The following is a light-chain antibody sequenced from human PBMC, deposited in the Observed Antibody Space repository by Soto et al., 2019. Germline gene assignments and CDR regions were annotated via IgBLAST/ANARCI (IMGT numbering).Light chain of an antibody. J-gene: IGLJ2*01. CDR1: SGHSSYR. V-gene: IGLV4-60*03. Sequence: QLVLTQSSSASASLGSSVKLTCTLSSGHSSYRIAWHQQQPGKAPRYLMKLEGSGSFIKGSGVPDRFSGSSSGADRYVTISILQSGDEAHYYCETWDSSTYVVFGGGTKLTVL. CDR2: LEGSGSF. CDR3: ETWDSSTYVV.